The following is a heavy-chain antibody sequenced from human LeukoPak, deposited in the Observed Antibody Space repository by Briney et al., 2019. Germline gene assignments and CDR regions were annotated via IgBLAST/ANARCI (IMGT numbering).Heavy chain of an antibody. CDR3: ARGYCSGGSCYSLGWYFDL. J-gene: IGHJ2*01. V-gene: IGHV4-61*02. Sequence: SETLSLTCTVSGGSISSGSYYWSWIRQPAGKGLGWIGRIYTSGSTNYNPSLKSRVTISVDTSKNQFSLKLSSVTAADTAVYYCARGYCSGGSCYSLGWYFDLWGRGTLVTVSS. CDR1: GGSISSGSYY. D-gene: IGHD2-15*01. CDR2: IYTSGST.